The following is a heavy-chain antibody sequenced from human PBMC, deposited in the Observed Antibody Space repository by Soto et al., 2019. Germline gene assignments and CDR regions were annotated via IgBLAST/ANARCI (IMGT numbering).Heavy chain of an antibody. V-gene: IGHV1-46*03. D-gene: IGHD2-2*01. Sequence: ASVKVSCKASGYTFTSYYMHWVRQAPGQGLEWMGIINPSGGSTSYAQKFQGRVTMTRDTSTSTVYMELSSLRSEDTAVYYCARGSIVVVPAARGRFDPWGQGTLVTVSS. CDR2: INPSGGST. CDR1: GYTFTSYY. CDR3: ARGSIVVVPAARGRFDP. J-gene: IGHJ5*02.